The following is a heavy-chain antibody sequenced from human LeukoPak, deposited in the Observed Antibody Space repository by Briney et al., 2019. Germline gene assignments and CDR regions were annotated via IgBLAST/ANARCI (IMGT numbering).Heavy chain of an antibody. CDR3: AKDRGRYYDSSGYYWGYYFDS. CDR2: ISVSGSGGST. V-gene: IGHV3-23*01. J-gene: IGHJ4*02. D-gene: IGHD3-22*01. CDR1: GFTFSTYA. Sequence: GGSLRLSCAASGFTFSTYAVNWVRQAPGEGLEWVSTISVSGSGGSTFYADSVKGRFTISRDNSKNTLYLQMSSLRAEDTAVYYCAKDRGRYYDSSGYYWGYYFDSWGQGILVTVST.